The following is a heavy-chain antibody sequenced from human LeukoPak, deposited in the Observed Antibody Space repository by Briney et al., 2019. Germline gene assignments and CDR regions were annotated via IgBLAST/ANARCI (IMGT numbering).Heavy chain of an antibody. CDR3: ATTVTTWWTNYYYYGMDV. V-gene: IGHV3-23*01. J-gene: IGHJ6*02. CDR1: VFTSSSYA. Sequence: PGGSLRLSCAVSVFTSSSYAMSSVPEAPGKRLESVSAISGSGGSTYYADSVKGRFTISRDNSKNTLYLQMNSLRAEDTAVYYCATTVTTWWTNYYYYGMDVWGQGTTVTVSS. CDR2: ISGSGGST. D-gene: IGHD4-17*01.